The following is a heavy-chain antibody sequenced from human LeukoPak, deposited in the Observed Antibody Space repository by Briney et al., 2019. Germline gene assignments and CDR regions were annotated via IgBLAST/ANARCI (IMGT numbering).Heavy chain of an antibody. V-gene: IGHV3-7*01. D-gene: IGHD3-10*01. CDR2: IKQDGSEK. CDR3: ARVPLLHGSGTDAFDI. J-gene: IGHJ3*02. Sequence: QPGGSLRLSCAASGFTFSSYWMSWVRQAPGKGLEWVANIKQDGSEKYYVDSVKGRFTISRDNAKNSLYLQMNSLRAEDTAVYYCARVPLLHGSGTDAFDIWGQGTMVTVSS. CDR1: GFTFSSYW.